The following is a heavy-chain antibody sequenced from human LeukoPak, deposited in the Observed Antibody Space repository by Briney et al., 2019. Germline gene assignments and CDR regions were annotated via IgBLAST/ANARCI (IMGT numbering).Heavy chain of an antibody. CDR2: IYRSGTT. J-gene: IGHJ6*02. D-gene: IGHD4-17*01. Sequence: SETLSLTCTVSGGSTSRYYWSWIRQSPEKGLEWIGYIYRSGTTNYNPSLKSRLTISVDTSKNQFSLKLSSVTAADTAVYYCAREDPQTTVPEGMDVWGQGTTVTVFS. CDR3: AREDPQTTVPEGMDV. CDR1: GGSTSRYY. V-gene: IGHV4-59*01.